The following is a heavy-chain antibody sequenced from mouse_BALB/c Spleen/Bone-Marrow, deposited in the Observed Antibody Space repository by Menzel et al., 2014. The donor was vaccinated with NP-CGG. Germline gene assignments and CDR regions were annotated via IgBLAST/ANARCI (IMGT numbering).Heavy chain of an antibody. V-gene: IGHV2-6-1*01. J-gene: IGHJ3*01. Sequence: QVQLKESGPGLVAPSQSLSITSTISGFSLTSYGVHWVRQPPGKGLEWLVVIWSDGSTTYNSALKSRLSISKDNSKSQVFLKMNSLQTDDTAMYYCARSPSTMITGGFAYWGQGTLVTVSA. CDR1: GFSLTSYG. CDR3: ARSPSTMITGGFAY. D-gene: IGHD2-4*01. CDR2: IWSDGST.